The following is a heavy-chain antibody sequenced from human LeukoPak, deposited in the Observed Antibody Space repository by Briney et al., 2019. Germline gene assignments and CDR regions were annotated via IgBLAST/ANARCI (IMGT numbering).Heavy chain of an antibody. CDR1: GYTFTSYW. CDR3: ARLVDTSMARFDY. CDR2: IYPDDSHT. J-gene: IGHJ4*02. D-gene: IGHD5-18*01. V-gene: IGHV5-51*01. Sequence: GESLKISCKGSGYTFTSYWTAWVSQMPGKGLEWMGIIYPDDSHTRYGPSFQGLVTISADKSISTAYLQWSSLKASDTAMYYCARLVDTSMARFDYWGQGTPVTVSS.